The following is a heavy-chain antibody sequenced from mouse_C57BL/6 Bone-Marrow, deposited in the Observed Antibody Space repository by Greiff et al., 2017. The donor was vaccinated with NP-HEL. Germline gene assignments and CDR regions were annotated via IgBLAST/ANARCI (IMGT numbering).Heavy chain of an antibody. CDR2: IYPRSGNT. CDR3: APITTVVATPFDY. V-gene: IGHV1-81*01. D-gene: IGHD1-1*01. CDR1: GYTFTSYG. J-gene: IGHJ2*01. Sequence: QVQLQQSGAELARPGASVKLSCKASGYTFTSYGISWVKQRPGQGLEWIGEIYPRSGNTYYNEKFKGKATLTADKSSSTAYMELRSLTSEDSAVYFCAPITTVVATPFDYWGQGTTLTVSS.